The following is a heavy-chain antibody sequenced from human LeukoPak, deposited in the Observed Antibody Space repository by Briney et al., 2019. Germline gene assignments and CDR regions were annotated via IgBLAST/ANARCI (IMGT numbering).Heavy chain of an antibody. CDR1: GFSVRTTY. CDR2: IYDSGDT. Sequence: GGSLRLSCAASGFSVRTTYVGWVRQAPGKGLEWVSVIYDSGDTYYANSVKGRFTISRDNSKNTVYLQMNSLRAEDTAVYFCAREKNDIVVTSYFFDYWGQGTLVTVSS. CDR3: AREKNDIVVTSYFFDY. D-gene: IGHD5-12*01. J-gene: IGHJ4*02. V-gene: IGHV3-53*01.